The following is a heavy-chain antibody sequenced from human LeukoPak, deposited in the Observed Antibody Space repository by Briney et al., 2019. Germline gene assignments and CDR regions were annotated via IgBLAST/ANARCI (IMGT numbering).Heavy chain of an antibody. V-gene: IGHV4-4*07. CDR1: GGSISSYS. Sequence: SETLSLTCTVSGGSISSYSWNWIRQPAGKGLEWIGHIYSSGSTNYNPSLKRRVTMSVDMSKNQFSLRLSSVTAADTAVYYCARGFDSKSTYFDYWGQGTLVTVSS. CDR3: ARGFDSKSTYFDY. CDR2: IYSSGST. J-gene: IGHJ4*02. D-gene: IGHD5-12*01.